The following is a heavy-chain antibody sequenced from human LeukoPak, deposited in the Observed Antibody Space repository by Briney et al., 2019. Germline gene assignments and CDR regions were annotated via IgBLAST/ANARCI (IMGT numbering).Heavy chain of an antibody. V-gene: IGHV1-18*01. Sequence: ASVKASCKASGYTFTSYGISWVRQAPGQGLEWMGWISAYNGNTNYAQKLQGRVTMTTDTSTSTAYMELRSLRSDDTAVYYCARESQEGYYYDNSGMDVWGKGTTVTVSS. CDR1: GYTFTSYG. CDR3: ARESQEGYYYDNSGMDV. D-gene: IGHD3-22*01. J-gene: IGHJ6*04. CDR2: ISAYNGNT.